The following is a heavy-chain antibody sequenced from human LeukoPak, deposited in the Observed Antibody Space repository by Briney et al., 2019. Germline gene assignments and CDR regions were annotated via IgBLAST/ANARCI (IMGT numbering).Heavy chain of an antibody. V-gene: IGHV1-2*02. CDR3: ARDQTACSSTSCYRYYYMDV. J-gene: IGHJ6*03. CDR2: INPNSGGT. Sequence: ASVKVSCKASGYTFTGYYMHWVRQAPRQGLEWMGWINPNSGGTNYAQKFQGRVTMTRDTSISTACMELSRLRSDDTAVYYCARDQTACSSTSCYRYYYMDVWGKGTTITVSS. D-gene: IGHD2-2*01. CDR1: GYTFTGYY.